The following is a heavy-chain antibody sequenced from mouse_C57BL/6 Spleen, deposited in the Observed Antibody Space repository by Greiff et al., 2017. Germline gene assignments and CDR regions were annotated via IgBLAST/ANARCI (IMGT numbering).Heavy chain of an antibody. CDR2: IDPETGGT. CDR1: GYTFTDYE. J-gene: IGHJ2*01. CDR3: SNYYFDY. D-gene: IGHD2-1*01. Sequence: QVQLQQSGAELVRPGASVTLSCKASGYTFTDYEMHWVKQTPVHGLEWIGAIDPETGGTAYNQKFKGKAILTADKSSSTAYTELRSLTSEDSAVYYCSNYYFDYWGQGTTLTVSS. V-gene: IGHV1-15*01.